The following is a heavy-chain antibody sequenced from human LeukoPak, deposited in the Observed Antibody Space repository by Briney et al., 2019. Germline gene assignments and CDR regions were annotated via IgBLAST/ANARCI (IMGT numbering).Heavy chain of an antibody. CDR3: AKDDKTDYGLDY. Sequence: GGSLRLSCEASGFTFSSYGLHWVRQAPGKGLEWVAFIRYDGSNKYYADSVRGRFTVSRDNSKNTLYLQMNSLRDEDTAVYYCAKDDKTDYGLDYWGQGTLVTVSS. J-gene: IGHJ4*02. CDR2: IRYDGSNK. V-gene: IGHV3-30*02. CDR1: GFTFSSYG. D-gene: IGHD4-17*01.